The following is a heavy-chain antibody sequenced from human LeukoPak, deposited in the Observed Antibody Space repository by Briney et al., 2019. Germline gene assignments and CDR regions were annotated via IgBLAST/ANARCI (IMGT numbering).Heavy chain of an antibody. CDR1: GGSIRSYD. J-gene: IGHJ4*02. D-gene: IGHD3-10*02. CDR2: INYSGST. CDR3: GGTNYTPSLKSRVSISVDTSKTKFSLKLSSVTAADTAVYYCVRAGSTVSMLYPFDH. V-gene: IGHV4-59*01. Sequence: SETLSLTCTVSGGSIRSYDWSWIRQPPGKGLEWIGYINYSGSTNYNPSPKNRGSTSLDTSTNQSPRKLSHGTSPYHTVYYSGGTNYTPSLKSRVSISVDTSKTKFSLKLSSVTAADTAVYYCVRAGSTVSMLYPFDHWGEGTLVTVS.